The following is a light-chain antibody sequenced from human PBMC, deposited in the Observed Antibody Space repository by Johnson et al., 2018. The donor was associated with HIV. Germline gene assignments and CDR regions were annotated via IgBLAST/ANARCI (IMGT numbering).Light chain of an antibody. J-gene: IGLJ1*01. CDR1: SSKIGNNY. CDR2: DTY. CDR3: GTWDSSLSAYV. Sequence: QSVLTQPPSVSAAPGQKVTISCSGSSSKIGNNYVSWYQQLPGTAPKLLIYDTYKRPSGIPDRFSGSKSGTSATLGITGLQTGDEADYYCGTWDSSLSAYVFGTGTKVTVL. V-gene: IGLV1-51*01.